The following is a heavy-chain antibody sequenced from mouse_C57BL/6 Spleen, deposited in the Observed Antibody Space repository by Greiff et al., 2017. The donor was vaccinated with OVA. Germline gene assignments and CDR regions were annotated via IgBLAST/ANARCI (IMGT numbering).Heavy chain of an antibody. Sequence: QVQLKQSGAELVRPGTSVKVSCKASGYAFTNYLIEWVKQRPGQGLEWIGVINPGSGGTNYNEKFKGKATLTADKSSSTAYMQLSSLTSEDSAVYFCARRRYYGSRYYFDYWGQGTTLTVSS. CDR2: INPGSGGT. CDR3: ARRRYYGSRYYFDY. J-gene: IGHJ2*01. V-gene: IGHV1-54*01. CDR1: GYAFTNYL. D-gene: IGHD1-1*01.